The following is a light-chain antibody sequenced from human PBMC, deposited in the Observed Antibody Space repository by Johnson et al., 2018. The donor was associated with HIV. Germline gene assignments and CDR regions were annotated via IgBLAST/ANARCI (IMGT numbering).Light chain of an antibody. J-gene: IGLJ1*01. CDR3: GTWDSSLSVYV. Sequence: SVLTQPPSVSAAPGQKVTISCSGSSSNIGNNYVSWYQQLPGTAPKLLIYENNKRPSGIPDRFSGSKSGTSATLGITGLQTGYEADYYCGTWDSSLSVYVFGTGTKVTVL. V-gene: IGLV1-51*02. CDR2: ENN. CDR1: SSNIGNNY.